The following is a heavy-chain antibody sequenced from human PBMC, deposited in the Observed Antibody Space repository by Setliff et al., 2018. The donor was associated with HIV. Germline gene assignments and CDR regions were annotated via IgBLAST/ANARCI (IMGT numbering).Heavy chain of an antibody. Sequence: GESLKISCQGSGYSFTNYWIDWVRQMPGKGLEWMGVIYPGDSDTRYSPSFQGQVTISADKSISTAYLQWSSLKASDTAMYYCPRTLGKRPYYYYYMDVWGKGTTVTVSS. D-gene: IGHD7-27*01. V-gene: IGHV5-51*01. CDR2: IYPGDSDT. J-gene: IGHJ6*03. CDR3: PRTLGKRPYYYYYMDV. CDR1: GYSFTNYW.